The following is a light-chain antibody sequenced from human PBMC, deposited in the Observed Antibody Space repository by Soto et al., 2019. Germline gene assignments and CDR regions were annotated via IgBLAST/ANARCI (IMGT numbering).Light chain of an antibody. Sequence: DIQMTQSPSTLSASVGDRVTITCRANQSISTWLAWYQQEPGKAPKLLIYKASPLDSGVPSRFSGSGSGTEFTLTISSLQPDDFATYYCQQYNSYSRTFGQGTKVEIK. CDR3: QQYNSYSRT. CDR1: QSISTW. J-gene: IGKJ1*01. V-gene: IGKV1-5*03. CDR2: KAS.